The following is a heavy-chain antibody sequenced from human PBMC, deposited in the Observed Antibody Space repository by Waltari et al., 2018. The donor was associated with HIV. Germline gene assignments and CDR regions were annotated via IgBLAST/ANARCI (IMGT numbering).Heavy chain of an antibody. CDR2: IRGSGYST. J-gene: IGHJ6*02. Sequence: EVQLLESGGALVQPGGSLRLSWAASGFTFSNYALTWLRQAPGKGLEWVSAIRGSGYSTYYADSVKGRLTISRDNSKNKLYLQMNSLRAEDTAVYFCVKEHQYSHTWYSFYGMDVWGQGTTVTVSS. V-gene: IGHV3-23*01. CDR1: GFTFSNYA. D-gene: IGHD6-13*01. CDR3: VKEHQYSHTWYSFYGMDV.